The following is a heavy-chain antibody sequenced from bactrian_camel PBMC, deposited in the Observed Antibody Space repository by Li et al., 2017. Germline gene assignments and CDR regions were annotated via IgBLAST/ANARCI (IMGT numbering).Heavy chain of an antibody. D-gene: IGHD7*01. V-gene: IGHV3S63*01. CDR2: ITRIHGGT. J-gene: IGHJ4*01. CDR3: AAVVGCSTAPWLRDPGQRQGPIY. Sequence: VQLVESGGGSVQAGGSLRLSCVAPGYTHGTNCIGWFRQAAGKEREGVASITRIHGGTAYADSVKGRFIISRDNTKNTWYLQMNILKPEDTAMYYCAAVVGCSTAPWLRDPGQRQGPIYWGQGTQVTVS. CDR1: GYTHGTNC.